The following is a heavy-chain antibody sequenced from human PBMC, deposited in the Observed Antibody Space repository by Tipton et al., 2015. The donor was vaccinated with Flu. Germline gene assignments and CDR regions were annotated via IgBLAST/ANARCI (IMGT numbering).Heavy chain of an antibody. CDR2: VSYDGGDT. CDR3: ASGTRRISMSDY. Sequence: SLRLSCAASGFTFSSYAMHWVRQAPGKGLEWVAVVSYDGGDTYYADSVKGRFTISRDNSKNTLYLQMNSLRAEDTAVYYCASGTRRISMSDYWGQGTLVTVSS. D-gene: IGHD3-10*02. V-gene: IGHV3-30*14. J-gene: IGHJ4*02. CDR1: GFTFSSYA.